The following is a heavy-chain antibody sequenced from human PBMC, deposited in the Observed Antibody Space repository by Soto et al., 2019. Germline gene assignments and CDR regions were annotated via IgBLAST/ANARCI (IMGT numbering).Heavy chain of an antibody. J-gene: IGHJ4*02. V-gene: IGHV3-48*03. Sequence: GGSLRLSCAASGFTFDDYTLHWVRQAPGKGLEWVSYISSSGSTIYYADSVKGRFTISRDNAKNSLYLQMNSLRAEDTAVYYCARDRSRSFDYWGQGTLVTVSS. CDR2: ISSSGSTI. CDR3: ARDRSRSFDY. CDR1: GFTFDDYT.